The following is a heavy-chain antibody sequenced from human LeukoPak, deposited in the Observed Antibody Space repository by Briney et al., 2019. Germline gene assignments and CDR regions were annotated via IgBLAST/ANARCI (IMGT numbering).Heavy chain of an antibody. J-gene: IGHJ4*02. Sequence: SETLSLTCTVSGGSISSYYWSWIRQPAGKGLEWIGHIYTSGSTNYNPSLKSRVAMFEDKSKNQFSLRLYSVTVADTAVYYCARHFAYSSSSYFDYWGQGSLVTVSS. D-gene: IGHD6-6*01. CDR2: IYTSGST. V-gene: IGHV4-4*07. CDR3: ARHFAYSSSSYFDY. CDR1: GGSISSYY.